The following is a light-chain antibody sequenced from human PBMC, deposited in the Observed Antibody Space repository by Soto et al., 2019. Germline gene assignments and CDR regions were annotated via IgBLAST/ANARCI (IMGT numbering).Light chain of an antibody. Sequence: VITNSPAPPYLCTGEKASLSCRASHSVTRYVAWYQQKPRQAPRLLISDASGRATGIPDRFSGTGSGTGFTPTISRPEPEDFAVFYCQQYGSSPLTFGGATKVDI. J-gene: IGKJ4*01. CDR2: DAS. CDR3: QQYGSSPLT. V-gene: IGKV3-20*01. CDR1: HSVTRY.